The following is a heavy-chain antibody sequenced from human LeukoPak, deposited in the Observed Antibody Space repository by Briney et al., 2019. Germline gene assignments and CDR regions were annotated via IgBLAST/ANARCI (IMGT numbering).Heavy chain of an antibody. CDR1: GYTFTSYY. J-gene: IGHJ6*03. D-gene: IGHD2-2*01. V-gene: IGHV1-46*01. CDR3: ARDSLHCSSTSCYHYYYMDV. Sequence: ASVKVSCKASGYTFTSYYMHWVRQAPGQGLEWMGIINPSGGSTSYAQKFQGRVTMTRDTSTSTVYMELSSLRSEDTAVYYCARDSLHCSSTSCYHYYYMDVWGKGTTVTVSS. CDR2: INPSGGST.